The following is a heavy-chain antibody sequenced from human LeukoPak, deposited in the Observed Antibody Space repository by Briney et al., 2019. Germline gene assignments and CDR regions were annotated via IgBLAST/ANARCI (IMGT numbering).Heavy chain of an antibody. V-gene: IGHV3-7*01. J-gene: IGHJ4*02. CDR1: GSTFSNYW. Sequence: GGSLRLSCAASGSTFSNYWMTWVRQAPGKGLEWVAHINQDGSEEHYMDSVKARFTISRDNAKNSLSLQMNSLRAEDTAVYYCVRDGGVSGYDLLDYWGQGTLVTVSS. D-gene: IGHD5-12*01. CDR3: VRDGGVSGYDLLDY. CDR2: INQDGSEE.